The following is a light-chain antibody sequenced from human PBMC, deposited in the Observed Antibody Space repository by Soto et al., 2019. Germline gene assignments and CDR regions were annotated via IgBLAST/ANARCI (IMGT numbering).Light chain of an antibody. J-gene: IGKJ5*01. CDR1: QSVSSN. CDR3: QQYNNWPPTT. V-gene: IGKV3-15*01. CDR2: GAS. Sequence: EIVMTQAPATLSLSPGERATLSCRASQSVSSNLAWYQQKPGQAPRLLIYGASTRATGIPARFSGSGSGTEFTLTISSLQSEDFAVYYCQQYNNWPPTTFGPGTRLEIK.